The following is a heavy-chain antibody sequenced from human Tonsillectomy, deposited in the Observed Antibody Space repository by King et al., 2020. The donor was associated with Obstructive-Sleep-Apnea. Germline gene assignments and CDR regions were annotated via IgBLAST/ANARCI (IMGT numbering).Heavy chain of an antibody. J-gene: IGHJ6*02. CDR2: FSWHIGSI. CDR3: AKDMGPRGGVIRYYYGMDV. D-gene: IGHD3-10*01. Sequence: VQLVESGGGLVQPGRSLRLSCAASGFTFDDYAMHWVRQAPGKVLEWVSGFSWHIGSIGYADSVKGRFPISRDNAKNSLYLQMNSLRAEDTSLYYGAKDMGPRGGVIRYYYGMDVWGQGTTVTVSS. V-gene: IGHV3-9*01. CDR1: GFTFDDYA.